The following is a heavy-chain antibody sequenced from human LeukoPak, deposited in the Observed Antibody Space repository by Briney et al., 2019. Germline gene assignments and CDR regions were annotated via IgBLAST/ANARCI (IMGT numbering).Heavy chain of an antibody. V-gene: IGHV3-30*18. CDR1: GFTFSSYG. CDR2: ISHDGSDS. J-gene: IGHJ4*02. CDR3: AKELYFRSGSYPDY. D-gene: IGHD3-10*01. Sequence: GRSLRLSCAASGFTFSSYGMHWVRQAPGKGLEWVAVISHDGSDSHDADSVKGRFTISRDTSKNRVYLQMSSLRTKDTAVYLCAKELYFRSGSYPDYWGQGTLVRVSS.